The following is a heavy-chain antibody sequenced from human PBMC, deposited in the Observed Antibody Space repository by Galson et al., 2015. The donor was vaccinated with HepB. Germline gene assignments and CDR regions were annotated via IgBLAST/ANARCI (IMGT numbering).Heavy chain of an antibody. CDR3: ARDGGDCGGDCYHWYFDL. D-gene: IGHD2-21*02. CDR2: ISSSGGTI. V-gene: IGHV3-11*01. J-gene: IGHJ2*01. CDR1: GFTFSDYY. Sequence: SLRLSCAASGFTFSDYYMSWIRQAPGKGLEWVSYISSSGGTIYYADSVKGQFTISRDNAKNSLYLQMNSLRAEDTAVYYCARDGGDCGGDCYHWYFDLWGRGTLVTVSS.